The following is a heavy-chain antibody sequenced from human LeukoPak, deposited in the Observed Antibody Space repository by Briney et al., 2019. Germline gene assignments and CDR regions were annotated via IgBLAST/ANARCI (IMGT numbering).Heavy chain of an antibody. J-gene: IGHJ4*02. CDR3: ARDHKMYYFDY. V-gene: IGHV4-59*01. CDR1: GGSISSYY. Sequence: PSETLSLTCTVSGGSISSYYWSWIRQPPGKGLERIGYIYYSGSTNYNPSLKSRVTISVDTSKNQFSLKLSSVTAADTAVYYCARDHKMYYFDYWGQGTLVTVSS. CDR2: IYYSGST. D-gene: IGHD5-24*01.